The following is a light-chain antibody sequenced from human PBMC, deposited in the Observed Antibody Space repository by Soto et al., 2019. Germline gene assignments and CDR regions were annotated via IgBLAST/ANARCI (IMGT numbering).Light chain of an antibody. Sequence: EIVLTQSPAILSLSPGERATLSCRASQSVSTYLAWYQQKPGQAPRLLIYGASNRATGIPARFSGSGSGTDFTLTISSLDPEDFAVDYCQQRSSWPPRTFGGGTKVEIK. CDR3: QQRSSWPPRT. V-gene: IGKV3-11*01. CDR1: QSVSTY. CDR2: GAS. J-gene: IGKJ4*01.